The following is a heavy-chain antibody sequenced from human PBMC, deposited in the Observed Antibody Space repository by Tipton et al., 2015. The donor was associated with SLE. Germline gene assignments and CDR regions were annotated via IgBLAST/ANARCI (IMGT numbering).Heavy chain of an antibody. D-gene: IGHD2-21*02. J-gene: IGHJ6*02. V-gene: IGHV4-61*08. CDR1: GGSISSVGYY. Sequence: TLSLTCTISGGSISSVGYYWGWIRQPPGKGLEWIGSIYHSGNTYSNPSLKSRVTISVDTSKNQFSLKMSSVTAADTAVYYCARVVTVGAAHYYDIDVWGQGTRVTVSS. CDR3: ARVVTVGAAHYYDIDV. CDR2: IYHSGNT.